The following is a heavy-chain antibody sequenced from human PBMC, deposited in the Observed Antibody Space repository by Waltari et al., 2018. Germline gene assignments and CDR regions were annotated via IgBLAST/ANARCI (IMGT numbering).Heavy chain of an antibody. CDR3: VTVGSSIQAFDYFDN. V-gene: IGHV4-61*02. CDR2: IDTSGST. J-gene: IGHJ4*02. Sequence: QVQLQESGPGLVKPSQTLSLTCSVSGVSITSGSHYWSSSRQPAGKGLEWSGHIDTSGSTKYNPSLKRRVTISVDTSKNQFSLRLSSVTAADTAVYYCVTVGSSIQAFDYFDNWGQGTLVTVSS. CDR1: GVSITSGSHY. D-gene: IGHD3-3*02.